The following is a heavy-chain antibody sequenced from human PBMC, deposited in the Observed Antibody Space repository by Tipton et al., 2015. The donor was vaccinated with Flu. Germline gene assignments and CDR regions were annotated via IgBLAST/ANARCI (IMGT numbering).Heavy chain of an antibody. Sequence: TLSLNCTVSGYSISSGYYWGWIRQPPGKGLEWIGSIYHSGSTYYNPTLKSRVTISVDTSKNQFSLKLSSVTAADTAVYYCARQKESHPLIWFGELNYFDYWGQGTLVTVSS. J-gene: IGHJ4*02. CDR3: ARQKESHPLIWFGELNYFDY. D-gene: IGHD3-10*01. CDR1: GYSISSGYY. V-gene: IGHV4-38-2*02. CDR2: IYHSGST.